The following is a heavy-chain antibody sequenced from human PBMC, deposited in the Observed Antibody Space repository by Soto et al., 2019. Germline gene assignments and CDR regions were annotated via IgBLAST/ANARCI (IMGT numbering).Heavy chain of an antibody. V-gene: IGHV3-30-3*01. CDR2: ISYDGSNK. J-gene: IGHJ4*02. D-gene: IGHD3-10*01. CDR1: GFTFSSYA. CDR3: ARDSLSYGSGSYSCY. Sequence: GGSLRLSCAASGFTFSSYAMHWVRQAPGKGLEWVAVISYDGSNKYYADSVKGRFTISRDNSKNTLYLQMNSLRAEDTAVYYCARDSLSYGSGSYSCYWGQGTLVTVSS.